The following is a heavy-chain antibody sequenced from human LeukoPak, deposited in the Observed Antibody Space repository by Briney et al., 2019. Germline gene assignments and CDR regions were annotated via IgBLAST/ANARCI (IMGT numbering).Heavy chain of an antibody. J-gene: IGHJ4*02. Sequence: SETLSLTCTVSGGPISSSSYCWGWIRQPPGKGLEWIGSIYYSGSTYYNPSLKSRVTISVDTSKNQFSLKLSSVTAADTAVYYCARQNTRLGVTIFEVVIIGAPFDYWGQGTLVTVSS. V-gene: IGHV4-39*01. CDR3: ARQNTRLGVTIFEVVIIGAPFDY. D-gene: IGHD3-3*01. CDR2: IYYSGST. CDR1: GGPISSSSYC.